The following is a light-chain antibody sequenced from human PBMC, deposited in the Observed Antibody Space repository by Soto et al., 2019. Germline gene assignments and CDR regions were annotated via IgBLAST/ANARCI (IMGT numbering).Light chain of an antibody. J-gene: IGKJ3*01. CDR1: QSVGSN. CDR2: GAS. Sequence: EIVMTQSPATLSVSPGERATLSCRASQSVGSNLAWYHQKPGQAPRLLIYGASSRATGIPDRFSGSGSGTDFTLTISRLEPEDFAVYYCQQYGTSPFTFGPGTKVDI. CDR3: QQYGTSPFT. V-gene: IGKV3-20*01.